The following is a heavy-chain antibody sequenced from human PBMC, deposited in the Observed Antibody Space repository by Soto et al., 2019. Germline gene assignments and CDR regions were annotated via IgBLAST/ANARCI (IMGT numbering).Heavy chain of an antibody. CDR3: ARVKELLPDY. CDR2: IYYSGST. CDR1: GGSISSYY. Sequence: TVSGGSISSYYWSWIRQPPGKGLEWIGYIYYSGSTNYNPSLKSRVTISVDTSKNQFSLKLSSVTAADTAVYYCARVKELLPDYWGQGTLVTVSS. J-gene: IGHJ4*02. D-gene: IGHD1-26*01. V-gene: IGHV4-59*01.